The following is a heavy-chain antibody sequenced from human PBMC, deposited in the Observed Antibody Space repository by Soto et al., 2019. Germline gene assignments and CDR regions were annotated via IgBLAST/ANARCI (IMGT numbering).Heavy chain of an antibody. CDR3: ARLDSSSWAFDY. CDR2: INSDGSDT. J-gene: IGHJ4*02. Sequence: EMQLVESGGGLVQPGGSLRLSCAASGFTFSSYWMNWVRQGPGKGLVWVSRINSDGSDTSYADSVKGRFTISRDNAKNTLYLQMNSLRAEGTAVYYCARLDSSSWAFDYWGQGTLVTVSS. CDR1: GFTFSSYW. D-gene: IGHD6-13*01. V-gene: IGHV3-74*01.